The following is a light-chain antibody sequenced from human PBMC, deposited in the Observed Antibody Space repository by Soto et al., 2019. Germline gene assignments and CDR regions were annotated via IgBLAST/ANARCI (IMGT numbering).Light chain of an antibody. CDR2: DAS. V-gene: IGKV3-11*01. CDR1: QRVASY. CDR3: HQRNSWPLT. J-gene: IGKJ4*01. Sequence: EIVLTQSPATLSLSPGERATLSCRASQRVASYLAWYQQKPGQAPRLLIYDASNRASGIPVRFSGSGSGTDFTHTISSLEHEDFAVYYCHQRNSWPLTFGGGTKVEIK.